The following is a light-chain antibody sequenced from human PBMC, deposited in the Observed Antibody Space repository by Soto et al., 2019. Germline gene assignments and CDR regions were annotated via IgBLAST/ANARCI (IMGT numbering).Light chain of an antibody. V-gene: IGKV1-5*01. CDR2: DAS. J-gene: IGKJ1*01. Sequence: DIQMTQSPSTLSASVGDRVTITCRASQSISSWLAWYQQKPGKAPNLLIYDASSLETGVPSRFSGSGSGTEFTLTISRLEPEDFAVYFCQQYGSSLEFGQGTKVDIK. CDR1: QSISSW. CDR3: QQYGSSLE.